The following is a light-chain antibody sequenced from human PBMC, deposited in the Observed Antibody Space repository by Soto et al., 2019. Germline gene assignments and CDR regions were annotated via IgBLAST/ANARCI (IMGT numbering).Light chain of an antibody. Sequence: VFTQSPGTLSLSPGDRSTLSCRASQSVMRYLAWYQQKPGQAPRLLIYVASYRATGIPARFSGSGSGTEYTLTISNLQAEDFAVYYCQQFNNWPHTFGQGTRLEIK. V-gene: IGKV3-15*01. J-gene: IGKJ5*01. CDR2: VAS. CDR1: QSVMRY. CDR3: QQFNNWPHT.